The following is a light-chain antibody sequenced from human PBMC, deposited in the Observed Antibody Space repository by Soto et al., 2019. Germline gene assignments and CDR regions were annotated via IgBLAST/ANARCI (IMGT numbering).Light chain of an antibody. J-gene: IGKJ1*01. Sequence: DLQMTQSPSSPSASVGDRVSITCRASQGIRDALGWYQQKPGKAPKRLLYAASSLQSGVPSRFSGSGSGTEFPLTISSLQPEDFATDYCLQHNSYPQTFGQGTKVAIK. CDR2: AAS. CDR3: LQHNSYPQT. CDR1: QGIRDA. V-gene: IGKV1-17*01.